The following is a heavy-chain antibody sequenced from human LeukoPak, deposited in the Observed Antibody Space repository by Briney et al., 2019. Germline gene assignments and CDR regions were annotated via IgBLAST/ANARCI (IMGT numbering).Heavy chain of an antibody. CDR2: ISGSGGST. J-gene: IGHJ6*02. CDR3: TKSSDYDILTASNYYYYGLDV. CDR1: GFTFRGYA. Sequence: GGSLRLSCAASGFTFRGYAMSWVRQAPGKGLEWVSAISGSGGSTYYADSVKGRFTISRDNSKNTLYLQMNSLRAEDTAIYYCTKSSDYDILTASNYYYYGLDVWGQGTTVTVSS. V-gene: IGHV3-23*01. D-gene: IGHD3-9*01.